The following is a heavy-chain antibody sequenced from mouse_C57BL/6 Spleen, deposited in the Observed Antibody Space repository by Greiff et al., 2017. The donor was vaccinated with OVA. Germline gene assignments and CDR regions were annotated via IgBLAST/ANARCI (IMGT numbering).Heavy chain of an antibody. Sequence: EVQGVESGGGLVKPGGSLKLSCAASGFTFSSYAMSWVRQTPEKRLEWVATISDGGSYTYYPDNVKGRLTISRDNAKNNLYLQMSHLKSEDTAMYYCAILTGRGNYFDYWGQGTTLTVSS. D-gene: IGHD4-1*01. CDR2: ISDGGSYT. CDR3: AILTGRGNYFDY. CDR1: GFTFSSYA. V-gene: IGHV5-4*01. J-gene: IGHJ2*01.